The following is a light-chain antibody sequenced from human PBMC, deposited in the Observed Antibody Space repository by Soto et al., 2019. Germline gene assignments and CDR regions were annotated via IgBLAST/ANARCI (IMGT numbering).Light chain of an antibody. J-gene: IGLJ3*02. V-gene: IGLV2-14*01. CDR2: EVS. CDR1: TNDINYDS. Sequence: QSALTQPASVSGPPGQSITISCTGTTNDINYDSVSWYHQHPGNAPTVFIYEVSDRASGVSHRFSGSKSGSTATLSISGLQSEDEGVYFCSSQTTTGSWVFGGGTKLTVL. CDR3: SSQTTTGSWV.